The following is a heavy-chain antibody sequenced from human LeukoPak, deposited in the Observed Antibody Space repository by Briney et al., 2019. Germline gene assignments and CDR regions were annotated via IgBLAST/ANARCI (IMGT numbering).Heavy chain of an antibody. CDR1: GFTFSSYA. Sequence: GGSLRLSCAASGFTFSSYAMSWVRQAPGKGLEWVSAISGSGGSTYYADSVKGRFTISRDNSKNTLYLQMNSLRAEDTAVYYCGKAQQWLVLSYFDYWGQGTLVTVSS. D-gene: IGHD6-19*01. V-gene: IGHV3-23*01. CDR3: GKAQQWLVLSYFDY. CDR2: ISGSGGST. J-gene: IGHJ4*02.